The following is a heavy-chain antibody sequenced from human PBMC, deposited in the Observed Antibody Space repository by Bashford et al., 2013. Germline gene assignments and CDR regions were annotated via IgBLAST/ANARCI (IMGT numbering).Heavy chain of an antibody. D-gene: IGHD2-2*01. Sequence: VRQAPGKGLEWISVITAAGSGILYADSARGRFTISRDLSKNTLHLQMNSLGAEDTAVYFCVKQNCSTYMCALDFWGQGTLVTVSS. V-gene: IGHV3-23*01. J-gene: IGHJ4*02. CDR2: ITAAGSGI. CDR3: VKQNCSTYMCALDF.